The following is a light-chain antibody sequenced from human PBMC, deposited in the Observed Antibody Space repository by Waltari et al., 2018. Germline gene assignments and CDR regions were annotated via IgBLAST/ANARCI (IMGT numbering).Light chain of an antibody. V-gene: IGLV3-1*01. Sequence: SYEVIQPPSVSVSPGQTATIPRSGDKLGGRPTAWYQQRPGQSSVFLIYQSSRRSSGVPERFSGSHSGNTATLTISGTQTVDEADYYCQAWDRDGAVFGDGTKLTVL. CDR2: QSS. CDR1: KLGGRP. J-gene: IGLJ2*01. CDR3: QAWDRDGAV.